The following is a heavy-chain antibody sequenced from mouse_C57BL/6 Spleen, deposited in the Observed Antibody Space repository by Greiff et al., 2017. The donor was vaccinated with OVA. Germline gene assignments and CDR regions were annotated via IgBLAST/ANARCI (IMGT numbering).Heavy chain of an antibody. CDR1: DYTFTSYW. CDR2: IYPGSGST. J-gene: IGHJ1*03. V-gene: IGHV1-55*01. CDR3: ARRGDDYDDWYFDV. D-gene: IGHD2-4*01. Sequence: QVQLQQPGAELVKPGASVKMSCKASDYTFTSYWITWVKQRPGQGLEWIGDIYPGSGSTNYNEKFKSKATLTVDTSSSTAYMQLSSLTSEDSAVYYCARRGDDYDDWYFDVWGTGTTVTVSS.